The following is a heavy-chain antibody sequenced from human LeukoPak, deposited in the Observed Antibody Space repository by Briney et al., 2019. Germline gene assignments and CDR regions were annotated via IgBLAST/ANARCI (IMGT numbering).Heavy chain of an antibody. CDR3: ARDLGIAAAGTYDY. Sequence: GGSLRLSCAASGFTFSSYSMTWVRQAPGKGLEWVSYISSSSSTIYYADSVKGRFTISRDNAKNSLYLQMNSLRAEDTAVYYCARDLGIAAAGTYDYWGQGTLVTVSS. V-gene: IGHV3-48*04. D-gene: IGHD6-13*01. J-gene: IGHJ4*02. CDR2: ISSSSSTI. CDR1: GFTFSSYS.